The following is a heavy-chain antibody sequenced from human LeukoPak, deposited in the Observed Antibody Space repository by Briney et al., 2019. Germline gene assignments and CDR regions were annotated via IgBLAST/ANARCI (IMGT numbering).Heavy chain of an antibody. J-gene: IGHJ4*02. Sequence: PSETLSLTCAVYGGSFSGYYWSWIRQPPGEGLEWIGEINHSGSTNYNPSLKSRVTISVDTSKNQFSLKLSSVTAADTAVYYCASGPGYSYGREQDYWGQGTLVTVSS. D-gene: IGHD5-18*01. CDR3: ASGPGYSYGREQDY. V-gene: IGHV4-34*01. CDR1: GGSFSGYY. CDR2: INHSGST.